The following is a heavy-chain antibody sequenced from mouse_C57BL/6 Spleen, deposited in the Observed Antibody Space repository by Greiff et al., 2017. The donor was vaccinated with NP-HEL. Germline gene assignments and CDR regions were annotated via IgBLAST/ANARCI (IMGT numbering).Heavy chain of an antibody. D-gene: IGHD1-1*01. Sequence: EVQGVESGGGLVQPGGSMKLSCAASGFTFSDAWMDWVRQSPEKGLEWVAEIRNKANNHATYYAESVKGRFTISRDDSKSSVYLQMNSLRAEDTGIYYCTRSYYYGSSHYYFDYWGQGTTLTVSS. V-gene: IGHV6-6*01. CDR1: GFTFSDAW. J-gene: IGHJ2*01. CDR2: IRNKANNHAT. CDR3: TRSYYYGSSHYYFDY.